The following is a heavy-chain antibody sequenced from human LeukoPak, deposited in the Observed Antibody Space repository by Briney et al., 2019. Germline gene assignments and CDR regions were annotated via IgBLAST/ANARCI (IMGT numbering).Heavy chain of an antibody. CDR1: GFTFSSYA. CDR3: ARDSITIFGVAPPHYYGMDV. V-gene: IGHV3-30-3*01. CDR2: ISYDGSNK. D-gene: IGHD3-3*01. J-gene: IGHJ6*02. Sequence: GGSPRLSCAASGFTFSSYAMHWVRQAPGKGLEWVAVISYDGSNKYYADSVKGRFTISRDNSKNTLYLQMNSLRAEDTAVYYCARDSITIFGVAPPHYYGMDVWGQGTTVTVSS.